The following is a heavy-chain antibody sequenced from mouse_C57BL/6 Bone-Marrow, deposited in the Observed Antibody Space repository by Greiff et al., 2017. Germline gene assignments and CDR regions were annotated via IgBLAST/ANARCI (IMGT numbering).Heavy chain of an antibody. CDR1: GYTFTSYW. J-gene: IGHJ1*03. CDR2: IDPSDSYT. V-gene: IGHV1-59*01. Sequence: QVQLQQPGAELVRPGTSVKLSCKASGYTFTSYWMHWVKQRPGQGLEWIGVIDPSDSYTNYNQKFKGKATLTVDTSSSTAYMQLSSLTSEDSAVYYCARGLLRYFDVLGTGTTVTVSS. CDR3: ARGLLRYFDV. D-gene: IGHD2-3*01.